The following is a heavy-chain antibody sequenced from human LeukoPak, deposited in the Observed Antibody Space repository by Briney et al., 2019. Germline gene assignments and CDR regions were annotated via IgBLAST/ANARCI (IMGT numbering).Heavy chain of an antibody. V-gene: IGHV1-2*04. D-gene: IGHD3-22*01. CDR1: GYTFTSYY. CDR2: INPNSGGT. J-gene: IGHJ4*02. CDR3: AVADYYDSSGYATFDY. Sequence: ASVKVSCKASGYTFTSYYMHWVRQAPGQGLEWMGWINPNSGGTNYAQKFQGWVTMTRDTSISTAYMELSRLRSDDTAVYYCAVADYYDSSGYATFDYWGQGTLVTVSS.